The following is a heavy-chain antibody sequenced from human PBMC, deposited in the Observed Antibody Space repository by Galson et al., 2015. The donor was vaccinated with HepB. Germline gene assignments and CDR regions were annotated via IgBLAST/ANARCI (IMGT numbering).Heavy chain of an antibody. V-gene: IGHV3-66*01. CDR1: GFTVSSNY. CDR3: ATSTIGYYFPLDY. J-gene: IGHJ4*02. D-gene: IGHD3-22*01. Sequence: SLRLSCAASGFTVSSNYMTWVRQGTGKGLGRVSVIYSGGSTYYADSVRDRFTISRDDSKNTLYLQMNSLRVEDTAVYYCATSTIGYYFPLDYWGQGTLVTVSS. CDR2: IYSGGST.